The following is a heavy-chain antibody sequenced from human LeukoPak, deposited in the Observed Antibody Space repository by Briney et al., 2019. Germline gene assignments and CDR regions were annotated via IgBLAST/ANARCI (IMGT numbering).Heavy chain of an antibody. CDR2: ISYDGSNK. Sequence: GGSLRLSCAASGFTFSSYAMHWVRQAPGKGLEWVAVISYDGSNKYYADSVKGRFTISRDNSKNTLYLQMNSLRAEDTAVYYCTTIDTMVREFPFDYWGQGTLVTVSS. J-gene: IGHJ4*02. D-gene: IGHD3-10*01. V-gene: IGHV3-30*04. CDR1: GFTFSSYA. CDR3: TTIDTMVREFPFDY.